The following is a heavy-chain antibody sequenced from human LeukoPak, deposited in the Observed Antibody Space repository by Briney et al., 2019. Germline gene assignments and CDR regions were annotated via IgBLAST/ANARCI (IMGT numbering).Heavy chain of an antibody. CDR1: GGTFSSYA. Sequence: SVKVSCKASGGTFSSYAISWVRQAPGQGLEWMGGIIPIFGTANYAQKFQGRVTITADESTSTAYMELSGLRSEDTAVYYCARGTKYYDFWSGLTRANYYYYGMDVWGQGTTVTVSS. CDR2: IIPIFGTA. J-gene: IGHJ6*02. V-gene: IGHV1-69*13. CDR3: ARGTKYYDFWSGLTRANYYYYGMDV. D-gene: IGHD3-3*01.